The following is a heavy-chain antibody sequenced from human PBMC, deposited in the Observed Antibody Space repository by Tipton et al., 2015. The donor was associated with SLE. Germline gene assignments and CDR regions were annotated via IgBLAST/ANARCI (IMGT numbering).Heavy chain of an antibody. D-gene: IGHD1-1*01. Sequence: PGSSVKVSCKASGDTVSNYVITWVRQAPGQGLEWMANIKQDGSEKYYVGSVKGRFTVSRDNAENSLYLQMNNLRAGDTALYYCARDTTYKLDLWGRGTLVTVSS. CDR2: IKQDGSEK. CDR1: GDTVSNYV. CDR3: ARDTTYKLDL. V-gene: IGHV3-7*01. J-gene: IGHJ2*01.